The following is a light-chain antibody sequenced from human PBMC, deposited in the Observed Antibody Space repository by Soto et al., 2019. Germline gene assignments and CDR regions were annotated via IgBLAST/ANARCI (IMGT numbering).Light chain of an antibody. CDR1: QSISSW. V-gene: IGKV1-5*03. Sequence: DIQMTQSPSTLSASVGDRVTITCRASQSISSWLAWYQQKPGKAPKLLIYKASSLQSGVPSRFSGSGSGTEFSLTINSLQPDDVATYYCQEYYSYPLTFGQGTRLEI. CDR2: KAS. CDR3: QEYYSYPLT. J-gene: IGKJ5*01.